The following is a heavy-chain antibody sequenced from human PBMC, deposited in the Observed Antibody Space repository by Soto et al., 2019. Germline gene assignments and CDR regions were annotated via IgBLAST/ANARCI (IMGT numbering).Heavy chain of an antibody. V-gene: IGHV3-33*01. CDR2: IWYDGSNK. J-gene: IGHJ6*02. CDR3: ARDFARRRYFDRTHYYYYGMDV. D-gene: IGHD3-9*01. Sequence: GGSLRLSCAASGFTFSSYGMHWVRQAPGKGLGWVAVIWYDGSNKYYADSVKGRFTISRDNSKNTLYLQMNSLRAEDTAVYYCARDFARRRYFDRTHYYYYGMDVWGQGTTVTVSS. CDR1: GFTFSSYG.